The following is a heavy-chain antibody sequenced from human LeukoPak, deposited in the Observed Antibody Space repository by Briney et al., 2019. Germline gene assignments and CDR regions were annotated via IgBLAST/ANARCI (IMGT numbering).Heavy chain of an antibody. CDR1: GGSISSGSYY. V-gene: IGHV4-61*02. Sequence: SSETLSLTCTVSGGSISSGSYYWSWIRQPAGKGLEWIGRIYSSGTTNSNPSLKSRVTISVDTSKNQFSLKLSSVTAADAAVYYCASRPQITPIAPWGQETRVTV. J-gene: IGHJ5*02. CDR2: IYSSGTT. CDR3: ASRPQITPIAP. D-gene: IGHD1-14*01.